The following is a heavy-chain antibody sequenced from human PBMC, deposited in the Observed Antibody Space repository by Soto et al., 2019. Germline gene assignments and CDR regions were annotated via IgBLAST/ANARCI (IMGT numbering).Heavy chain of an antibody. CDR2: ITTYNGNR. D-gene: IGHD6-19*01. CDR1: GYTFKNYG. CDR3: ARDAQPKGVAADGASDY. V-gene: IGHV1-18*01. Sequence: QVQLMQSGPEVKNPGASVKVSCKASGYTFKNYGIKWVRQAPGQGLEWVGWITTYNGNRYSAEKFQGRVTMTTDTSTSTTYMELKSLTSDDTGVYYCARDAQPKGVAADGASDYWGQGTLVTVSS. J-gene: IGHJ4*02.